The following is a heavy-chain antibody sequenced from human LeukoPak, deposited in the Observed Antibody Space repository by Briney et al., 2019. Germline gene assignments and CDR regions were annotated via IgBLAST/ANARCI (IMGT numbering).Heavy chain of an antibody. V-gene: IGHV3-23*01. CDR3: AKGRWSPDY. Sequence: PGGSLRLSCAASGFTFSDYAMSWVRQAPGKGLEWVSLISDRGGNTYYTDSVKGRFTISRDNSKNSLYLQMNSLRADDTAVYYCAKGRWSPDYWGHGTLVTVSS. CDR2: ISDRGGNT. D-gene: IGHD1-1*01. J-gene: IGHJ4*01. CDR1: GFTFSDYA.